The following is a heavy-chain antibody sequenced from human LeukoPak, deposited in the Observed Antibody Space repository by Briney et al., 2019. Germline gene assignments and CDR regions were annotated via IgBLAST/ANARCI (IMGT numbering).Heavy chain of an antibody. Sequence: GGSLRLSCAASGFTFDDYTMHWVRQAPGKGLEWVSLISWDGGSTYYADSVKGRFTISRDNSKNSLYLQMNSLRTEDTALYYCAKDWGTAAGDGGDYWGQGTPVTVSS. J-gene: IGHJ4*02. D-gene: IGHD6-13*01. CDR3: AKDWGTAAGDGGDY. CDR1: GFTFDDYT. V-gene: IGHV3-43*01. CDR2: ISWDGGST.